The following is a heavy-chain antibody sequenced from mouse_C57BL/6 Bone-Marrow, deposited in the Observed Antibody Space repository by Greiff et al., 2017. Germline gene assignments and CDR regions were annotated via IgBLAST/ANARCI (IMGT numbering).Heavy chain of an antibody. Sequence: VQLVESGAELVKPGASVKLSCKASGYTFTEYTIHWVKQRSGQGLEWIGWFYPGSGSIKYNEKFKDKDTLTADKSSSTVYMELSRLTSEDSAVYFCARPGYGSSYCWYFDVWGTGTTVTVSS. CDR3: ARPGYGSSYCWYFDV. D-gene: IGHD1-1*01. CDR2: FYPGSGSI. CDR1: GYTFTEYT. V-gene: IGHV1-62-2*01. J-gene: IGHJ1*03.